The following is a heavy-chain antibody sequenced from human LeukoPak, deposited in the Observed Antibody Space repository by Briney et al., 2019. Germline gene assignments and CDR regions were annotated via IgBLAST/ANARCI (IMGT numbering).Heavy chain of an antibody. D-gene: IGHD7-27*01. Sequence: ASVTVSFTASGYTFSSYDIHWVRQATGQGLEWMGWMNPYSGNTVYGRKFQGRVTMTRDTSISTAYMELSSLTSGDTAVYYCARDDWGSDYWGQGTLVTVSS. CDR3: ARDDWGSDY. CDR1: GYTFSSYD. J-gene: IGHJ4*02. V-gene: IGHV1-8*01. CDR2: MNPYSGNT.